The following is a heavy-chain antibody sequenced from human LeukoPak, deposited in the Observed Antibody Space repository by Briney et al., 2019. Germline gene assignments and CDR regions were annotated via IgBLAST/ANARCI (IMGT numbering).Heavy chain of an antibody. CDR1: GFSFSQFG. CDR2: IRFDGTKE. V-gene: IGHV3-33*01. J-gene: IGHJ4*02. Sequence: GRSLRLSCAASGFSFSQFGMQWFRQAPGKGLEWVALIRFDGTKENYADSVKGRFTISRDISNNTLYLQMNSLRAEDTAVYYCARDSKSSCFDYWGQGALVTVSS. CDR3: ARDSKSSCFDY.